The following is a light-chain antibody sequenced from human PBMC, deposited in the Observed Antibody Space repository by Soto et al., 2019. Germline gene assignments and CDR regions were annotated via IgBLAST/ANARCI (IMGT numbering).Light chain of an antibody. CDR3: RQYSTFPLT. CDR2: KAS. Sequence: DIQMTQSPSTLSASVGDRVTISCRASHSISSWLAWYQQKPGKAPNLLIYKASSLESGVPSRFSGSGSGTEFTLTISSLQPDDFATYYCRQYSTFPLTFGGGTKVDIK. V-gene: IGKV1-5*03. J-gene: IGKJ4*01. CDR1: HSISSW.